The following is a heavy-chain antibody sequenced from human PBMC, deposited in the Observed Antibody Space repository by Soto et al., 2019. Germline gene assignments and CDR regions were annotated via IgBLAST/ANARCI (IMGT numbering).Heavy chain of an antibody. J-gene: IGHJ3*02. D-gene: IGHD5-18*01. CDR3: TTLNRLWGDGFDI. Sequence: EVQLVESGGGLVKPGRSLRLSCAASGFPFTHAWMSWIRQAPGKGLEWVGRVKSETDGGTTDYAAPVKGRFTISRDDPIDTLYLQMNSLKPEDTAVYYCTTLNRLWGDGFDIWGQGTMVTVSS. V-gene: IGHV3-15*01. CDR2: VKSETDGGTT. CDR1: GFPFTHAW.